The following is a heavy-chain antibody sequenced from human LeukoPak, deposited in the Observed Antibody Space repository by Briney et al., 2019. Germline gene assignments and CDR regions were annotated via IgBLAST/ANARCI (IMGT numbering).Heavy chain of an antibody. Sequence: ASLKISCKASGDTFTGYYMHCVRHAPGKGLECMGWINPNSGVTNYVQKFRGRVTMTRDTSISTAYMELSRLRSDDTAVYYCARDFGGSYSPFDYWGQGTLVTVSS. V-gene: IGHV1-2*02. CDR2: INPNSGVT. J-gene: IGHJ4*02. D-gene: IGHD3-10*01. CDR3: ARDFGGSYSPFDY. CDR1: GDTFTGYY.